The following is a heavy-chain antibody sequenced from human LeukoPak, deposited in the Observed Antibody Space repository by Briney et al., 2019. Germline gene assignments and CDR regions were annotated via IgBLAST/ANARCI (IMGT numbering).Heavy chain of an antibody. D-gene: IGHD3-22*01. CDR3: QTYYYDTSGYYYIDQ. J-gene: IGHJ4*02. Sequence: GGSLRLSCAASGFTFSNYAMSWVRQAPGKGLEWVGRIKSNTDGGTTDYAAPVKDRFTISRDDSKNTLYLQMNSLKTEDTAVYSCQTYYYDTSGYYYIDQWGQGTLVTVSS. CDR1: GFTFSNYA. CDR2: IKSNTDGGTT. V-gene: IGHV3-15*01.